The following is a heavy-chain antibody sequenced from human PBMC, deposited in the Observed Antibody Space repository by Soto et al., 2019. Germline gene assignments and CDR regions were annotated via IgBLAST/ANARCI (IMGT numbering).Heavy chain of an antibody. CDR1: GYTFTSYA. V-gene: IGHV1-3*01. D-gene: IGHD1-26*01. CDR2: INAGNGNT. CDR3: ARDLSGSYASNWFDP. Sequence: ASVKVSCKASGYTFTSYAMHWVRQAPGQRLERMGWINAGNGNTKYSQKFQGRVTITRDTSASTAYMELSSLRSEDTAVYYCARDLSGSYASNWFDPWGQGTLVTVSS. J-gene: IGHJ5*02.